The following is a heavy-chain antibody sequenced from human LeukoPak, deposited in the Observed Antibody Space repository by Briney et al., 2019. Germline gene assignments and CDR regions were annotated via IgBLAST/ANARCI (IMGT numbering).Heavy chain of an antibody. D-gene: IGHD6-13*01. CDR1: GYTFTGYY. V-gene: IGHV1-2*02. CDR3: ARDGAAAGTDDVWFDP. J-gene: IGHJ5*02. Sequence: ASVKVSCKASGYTFTGYYMHWVRQAPGQGLEWMGWINPNSGGTNYAQKFQGRVTMTRDTSISTAYMELSRLRSDDTAVYYCARDGAAAGTDDVWFDPWGQGTLVTVSS. CDR2: INPNSGGT.